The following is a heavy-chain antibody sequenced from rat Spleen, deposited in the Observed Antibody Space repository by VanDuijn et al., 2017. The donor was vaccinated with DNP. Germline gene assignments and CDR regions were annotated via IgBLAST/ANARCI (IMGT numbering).Heavy chain of an antibody. CDR1: GYTFTSYD. V-gene: IGHV1-43*01. Sequence: QVQLQQSGAELAKPGSSVKISCKASGYTFTSYDMHWIKQTTGQALEWTGYIAPGSGGTNYNEKFRGKTTLTVDTSSNTAFMQLSSLTPDDSAVYYCARRRLPYWYFDFWGPGTMVTVSS. CDR2: IAPGSGGT. D-gene: IGHD1-4*01. CDR3: ARRRLPYWYFDF. J-gene: IGHJ1*01.